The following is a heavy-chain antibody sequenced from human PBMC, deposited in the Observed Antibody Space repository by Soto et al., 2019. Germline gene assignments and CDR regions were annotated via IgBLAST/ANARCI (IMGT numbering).Heavy chain of an antibody. D-gene: IGHD3-10*01. CDR1: GYIFTSYW. J-gene: IGHJ5*02. CDR3: ARHYPTSELLWFGELSWWFDP. V-gene: IGHV5-10-1*01. CDR2: IDPSDSYT. Sequence: GEXLKLSCKSSGYIFTSYWISWVLQMPVKGLEWMGRIDPSDSYTNYSPSFQGHVTISADKSISTAYLQWSSLKASDTAMYYCARHYPTSELLWFGELSWWFDPWGQGTLVTVSS.